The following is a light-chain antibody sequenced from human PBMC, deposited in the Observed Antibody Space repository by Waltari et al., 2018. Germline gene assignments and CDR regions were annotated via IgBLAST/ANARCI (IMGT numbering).Light chain of an antibody. CDR2: GTS. V-gene: IGKV3-20*01. J-gene: IGKJ4*01. CDR1: QSVSTIS. Sequence: EIVLTQSPGTLSLSPGERATLSCRASQSVSTISLTWYQQKPGQAPRLLIYGTSSRATGIPDRFSVSGSGTDFTLTISRLQPEDFAIYYCQQYDGIVVTFGGGTKVEI. CDR3: QQYDGIVVT.